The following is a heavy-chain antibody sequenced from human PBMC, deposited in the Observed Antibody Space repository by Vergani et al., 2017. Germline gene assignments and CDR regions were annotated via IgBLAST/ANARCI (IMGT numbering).Heavy chain of an antibody. J-gene: IGHJ3*02. CDR1: GFIVSSTY. CDR2: IYSGGST. V-gene: IGHV3-53*01. D-gene: IGHD1-26*01. CDR3: ARDRVSYYRGAAFDI. Sequence: EVQLVESGGGLIQPGGSLRLSCAVSGFIVSSTYMSWVRQAPGKGLEWVSVIYSGGSTDYADSVKGRVTISRDNSKNTLYLQMNSLRAEDTAVYYCARDRVSYYRGAAFDIWGQGTMVTVSS.